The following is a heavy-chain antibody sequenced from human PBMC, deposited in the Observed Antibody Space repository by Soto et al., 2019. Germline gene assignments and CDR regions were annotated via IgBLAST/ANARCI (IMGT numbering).Heavy chain of an antibody. Sequence: PGGSLRLSCAASGFTFSSYAMKWVRQAPGKGLEWVSLIGESGTPTYYADSVEGRFTISRDNSGNTLFLEMYSLRAEDTAVYYCARYIPGVRYYGMDVWGQGTTVTVSS. J-gene: IGHJ6*02. V-gene: IGHV3-23*01. D-gene: IGHD2-2*01. CDR3: ARYIPGVRYYGMDV. CDR2: IGESGTPT. CDR1: GFTFSSYA.